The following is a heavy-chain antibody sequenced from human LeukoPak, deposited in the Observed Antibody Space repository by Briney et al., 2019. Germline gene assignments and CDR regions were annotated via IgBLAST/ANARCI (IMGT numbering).Heavy chain of an antibody. J-gene: IGHJ5*02. V-gene: IGHV1-69*13. CDR1: GGTFSSYA. Sequence: ASVKVSCKASGGTFSSYAISWVRQAPGQGLEWMGGIIPIFGTANYAQKFQGRVTITADESTSTAYMELSSLRSEDTAVYYCARDFRKGITMVRGVIRNWFDPWGQGTLVTVSS. CDR2: IIPIFGTA. D-gene: IGHD3-10*01. CDR3: ARDFRKGITMVRGVIRNWFDP.